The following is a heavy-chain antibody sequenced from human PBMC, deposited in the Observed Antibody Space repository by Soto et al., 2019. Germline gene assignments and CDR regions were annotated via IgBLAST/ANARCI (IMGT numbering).Heavy chain of an antibody. D-gene: IGHD4-4*01. CDR3: AREDYSNYVGY. CDR1: GLTLSSCW. V-gene: IGHV3-7*01. J-gene: IGHJ4*02. CDR2: IKGDGSEK. Sequence: GGSLRLSWAASGLTLSSCWMIWVRQAPGKGPEWVASIKGDGSEKYYVDSVRGRFTISRDNTQNSLYLQMNSLRAEDTAVYYCAREDYSNYVGYWGQGTLVTVSS.